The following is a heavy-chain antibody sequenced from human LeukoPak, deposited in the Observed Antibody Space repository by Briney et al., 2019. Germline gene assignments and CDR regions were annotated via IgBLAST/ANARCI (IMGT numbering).Heavy chain of an antibody. V-gene: IGHV4-38-2*02. CDR2: FSHSGST. Sequence: SETLSLTCTVSGYSISSGHYWGWIRQPPGKGLEWIGSFSHSGSTYYNPSLKSRVTISVDRSKNQFSLKLRSVTAADTAVYYCARVTGYMIEDYFDSWGQGTLVTVSS. D-gene: IGHD3-22*01. J-gene: IGHJ4*02. CDR1: GYSISSGHY. CDR3: ARVTGYMIEDYFDS.